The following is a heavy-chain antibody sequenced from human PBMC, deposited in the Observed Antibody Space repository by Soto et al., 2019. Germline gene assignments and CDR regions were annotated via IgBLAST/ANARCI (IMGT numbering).Heavy chain of an antibody. Sequence: SETLSLTCTVSGGSISSSSYYWGWIRQPPGKGLEWIGSIYYSGSTYYNPSLKSRVTISVDTSKNQFSLKLSSVTAADTAVYYCASPSGYSYGLYYYYGMDVWGQGTTVTVSS. D-gene: IGHD5-18*01. CDR2: IYYSGST. CDR1: GGSISSSSYY. CDR3: ASPSGYSYGLYYYYGMDV. J-gene: IGHJ6*02. V-gene: IGHV4-39*01.